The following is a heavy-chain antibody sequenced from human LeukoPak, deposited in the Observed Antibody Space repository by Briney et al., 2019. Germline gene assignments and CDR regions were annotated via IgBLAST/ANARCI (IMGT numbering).Heavy chain of an antibody. D-gene: IGHD3-3*01. Sequence: ASVKVSCKASGYTFTSYDINWVRQATGQGLEWMGWMNPNSGNTGYAQKFQGRVTITRNTSISTAYMELSSLRSEDTAVYYCARGAPFDVLRFLEWPDYWGQGTLVTVSS. CDR1: GYTFTSYD. CDR2: MNPNSGNT. J-gene: IGHJ4*02. V-gene: IGHV1-8*03. CDR3: ARGAPFDVLRFLEWPDY.